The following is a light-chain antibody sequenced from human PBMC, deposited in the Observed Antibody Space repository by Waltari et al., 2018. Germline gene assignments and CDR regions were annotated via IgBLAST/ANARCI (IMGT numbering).Light chain of an antibody. CDR1: QSIING. Sequence: DIQMTQSPSTLSASVGARVTISCRASQSIINGLAWYQQKPGKAPKLLIYKASFLEGGVPSRFSGSGSGTEFTLTLSSLQPDDFATYYCQQYKSYLVTFGQGTKVESK. CDR3: QQYKSYLVT. V-gene: IGKV1-5*03. J-gene: IGKJ1*01. CDR2: KAS.